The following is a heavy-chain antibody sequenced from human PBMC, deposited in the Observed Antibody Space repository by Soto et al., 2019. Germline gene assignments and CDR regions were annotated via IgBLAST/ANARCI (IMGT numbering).Heavy chain of an antibody. D-gene: IGHD3-22*01. CDR3: AKEVDVGSTMIDY. CDR2: ISPSGAAT. V-gene: IGHV3-23*01. CDR1: GFTFTRYP. Sequence: EVQLLESGGGLVQPGGSLRLSCAASGFTFTRYPMSWVRQAPGEGLEWVSGISPSGAATYFADSVKGRFTISRDNSKSTLSLQMNNLRAEDTAVYYCAKEVDVGSTMIDYWGQGTLVTVSS. J-gene: IGHJ4*02.